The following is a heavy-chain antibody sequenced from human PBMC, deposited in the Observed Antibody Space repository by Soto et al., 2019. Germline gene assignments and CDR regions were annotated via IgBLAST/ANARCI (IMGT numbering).Heavy chain of an antibody. CDR1: GYSFAGYW. J-gene: IGHJ4*02. Sequence: PGESLKISCKGSGYSFAGYWIAWVRQKPGKGLEWMGRIDPSDSQTYYSPSFRGHVTISVTKSITTVFLQWSSLRASDTAMYYCARQIYASDTGPIFQYSFDSWGRGPPVTVSS. D-gene: IGHD5-18*01. CDR3: ARQIYASDTGPIFQYSFDS. V-gene: IGHV5-10-1*01. CDR2: IDPSDSQT.